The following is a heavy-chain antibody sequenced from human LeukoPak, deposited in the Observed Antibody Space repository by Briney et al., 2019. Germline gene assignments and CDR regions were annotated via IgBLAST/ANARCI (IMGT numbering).Heavy chain of an antibody. CDR2: IYPGDSDT. D-gene: IGHD3-10*01. V-gene: IGHV5-51*01. J-gene: IGHJ6*02. CDR1: GYSITSYR. Sequence: GESLNICYKCSGYSITSYRSGWVRDIGEKGLELMGIIYPGDSDTRYSPSFQGQVTIAADKSISTAYLQWSSLKASDTAMYYCARRVSSDGSGQPPKYYYCYYGMDVWGQGTTVTVSS. CDR3: ARRVSSDGSGQPPKYYYCYYGMDV.